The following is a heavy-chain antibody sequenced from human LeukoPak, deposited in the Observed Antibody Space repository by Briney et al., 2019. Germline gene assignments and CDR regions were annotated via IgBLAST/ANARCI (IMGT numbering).Heavy chain of an antibody. CDR3: ARLRIAVAGAHFDY. J-gene: IGHJ4*02. CDR1: GGSITSGSYY. CDR2: IYTSGST. V-gene: IGHV4-61*02. D-gene: IGHD6-19*01. Sequence: SETMSLTCSVSGGSITSGSYYWSWIRQPAGKGLEWIGRIYTSGSTNYNPSLKSRITISVDTSKNQFSLKLSSVTAADTAVYYCARLRIAVAGAHFDYWGQGTLVTVSS.